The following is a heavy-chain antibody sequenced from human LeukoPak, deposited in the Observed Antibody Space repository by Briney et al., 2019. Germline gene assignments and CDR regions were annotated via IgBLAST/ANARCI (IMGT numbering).Heavy chain of an antibody. CDR2: INHSGST. CDR1: GGSFSGYY. V-gene: IGHV4-34*01. Sequence: SETLSLTCAVYGGSFSGYYWSWIRQPPGKGLEWIGEINHSGSTNYNPSLKSRVTISVDTSKNQFSLKLTSVTAADTAVYFCARARSLGRGRDAFDIWGQGTKVTVSS. CDR3: ARARSLGRGRDAFDI. D-gene: IGHD5-12*01. J-gene: IGHJ3*02.